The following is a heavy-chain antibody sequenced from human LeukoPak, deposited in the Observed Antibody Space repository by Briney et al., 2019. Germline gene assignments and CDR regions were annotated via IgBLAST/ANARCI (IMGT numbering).Heavy chain of an antibody. CDR2: ISWNSGSI. CDR1: GFTFDDYA. J-gene: IGHJ4*02. CDR3: AKRPNYGGDNDY. V-gene: IGHV3-9*01. Sequence: GGSLRLSCAASGFTFDDYAMHWVRQAPGKGLEWVSGISWNSGSIGYADSVKGRFTISRDSAKNSLYLQMNSLRAEDTAVYYCAKRPNYGGDNDYWGQGTLVTVSS. D-gene: IGHD4-23*01.